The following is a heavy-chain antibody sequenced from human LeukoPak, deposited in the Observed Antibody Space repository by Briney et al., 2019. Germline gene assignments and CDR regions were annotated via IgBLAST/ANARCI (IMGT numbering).Heavy chain of an antibody. D-gene: IGHD6-6*01. J-gene: IGHJ6*02. CDR3: AKDIFSSSGGMDV. V-gene: IGHV3-9*01. CDR2: INWNSGSI. CDR1: GFTFYDYA. Sequence: GRSLRLSCAASGFTFYDYAMHWVRQAPGKGLELVSGINWNSGSIGHADSVKGRFTISRDNAKNSLYLQMNSLRAEDTALYYCAKDIFSSSGGMDVWGQGTTVTVSS.